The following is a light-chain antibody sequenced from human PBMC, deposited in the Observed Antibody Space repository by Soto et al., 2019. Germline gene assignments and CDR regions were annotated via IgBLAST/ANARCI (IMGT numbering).Light chain of an antibody. CDR3: QQYKDYPIT. V-gene: IGKV1-5*03. Sequence: DIQMTQSTSTLSASVGDRVTITGQASRSGNTNLACYHQKPGKAPNLLIYKASTLQTGVPSRFSGSGSGTEFTLTISSLQPDDFASYYCQQYKDYPITFGQGTRLEIK. CDR2: KAS. CDR1: RSGNTN. J-gene: IGKJ5*01.